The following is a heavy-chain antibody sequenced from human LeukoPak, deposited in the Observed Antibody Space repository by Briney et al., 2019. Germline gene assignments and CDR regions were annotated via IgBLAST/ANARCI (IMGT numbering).Heavy chain of an antibody. CDR1: GGTFSSHA. D-gene: IGHD6-19*01. CDR3: ARLFLQWLPDY. Sequence: ASVKVSYKASGGTFSSHAINWVRQAPGQGLEWMGWISAYNGNTNYAQKLQGRVTMTTDTSTSTAYMELRSLRSDDTAVYYCARLFLQWLPDYWGQGTLVTVSS. CDR2: ISAYNGNT. V-gene: IGHV1-18*01. J-gene: IGHJ4*02.